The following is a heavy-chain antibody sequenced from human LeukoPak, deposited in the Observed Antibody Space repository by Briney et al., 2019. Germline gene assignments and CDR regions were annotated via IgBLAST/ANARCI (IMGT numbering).Heavy chain of an antibody. CDR3: ARNPGSDYPEW. CDR2: IHYSGNT. CDR1: GGSISSGSW. V-gene: IGHV4-4*02. J-gene: IGHJ4*02. Sequence: PSGTLSLTCDVSGGSISSGSWWSWVRQPPGKGLEWIGEIHYSGNTNYNLSLKSRVTISIDKSKNQFSLKLSAVTAADTAVYYCARNPGSDYPEWWGQGILVTVSS. D-gene: IGHD4-17*01.